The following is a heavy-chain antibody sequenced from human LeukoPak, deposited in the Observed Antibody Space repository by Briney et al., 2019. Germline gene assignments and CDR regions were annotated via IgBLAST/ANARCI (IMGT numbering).Heavy chain of an antibody. CDR1: GFTFSSYG. D-gene: IGHD3-10*01. CDR3: AKDRGRGVIRGFDP. Sequence: GGSLRLSCAASGFTFSSYGMHWVRQAPGKGLEWVAFIRYDGSNKYYADSVKGRFTISRDNSKNTLYLQMNSLRAEGTAVYYCAKDRGRGVIRGFDPWGQGTLVTVSS. V-gene: IGHV3-30*02. J-gene: IGHJ5*02. CDR2: IRYDGSNK.